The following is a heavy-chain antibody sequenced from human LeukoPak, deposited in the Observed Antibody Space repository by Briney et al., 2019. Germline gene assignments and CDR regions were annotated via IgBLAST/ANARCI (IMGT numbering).Heavy chain of an antibody. CDR1: GYTFTGYY. J-gene: IGHJ4*02. CDR3: ARDKTYGTYAHY. V-gene: IGHV1-2*02. CDR2: INPNRGAT. Sequence: GASVKVSCKASGYTFTGYYIHWVRQAPGQGLEWMGWINPNRGATNYAQKFQGRVTMTRDTSITIVYMELSGLSSDDTAVYYCARDKTYGTYAHYWGQGTLVTVSS. D-gene: IGHD1-26*01.